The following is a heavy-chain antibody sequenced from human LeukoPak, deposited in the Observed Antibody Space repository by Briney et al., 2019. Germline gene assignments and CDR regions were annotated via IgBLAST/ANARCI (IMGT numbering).Heavy chain of an antibody. J-gene: IGHJ6*02. CDR1: GYTFTSYD. Sequence: ASVKVSCKASGYTFTSYDINWVRQATGQGLEWMGWMNPNSGNTGYAQKFQGRVTMTRNTSISTAYMELSSLRSEDTAVYYCARRKATHYYYYYGMDVWGQGTTVTVSS. V-gene: IGHV1-8*01. D-gene: IGHD1-26*01. CDR2: MNPNSGNT. CDR3: ARRKATHYYYYYGMDV.